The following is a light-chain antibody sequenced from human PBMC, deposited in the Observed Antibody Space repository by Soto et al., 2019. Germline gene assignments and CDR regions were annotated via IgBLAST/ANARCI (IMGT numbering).Light chain of an antibody. CDR3: QQCNTFWT. CDR2: DVS. J-gene: IGKJ1*01. CDR1: QSISSW. Sequence: DIQLTQSPSTLSASVGDRVTITCRASQSISSWLAWYQQKPGKAPKLLIYDVSSLESGVPSRFSGSGSGTEFTLTISSRQPDDFATYYCQQCNTFWTFGQGTKVEIK. V-gene: IGKV1-5*01.